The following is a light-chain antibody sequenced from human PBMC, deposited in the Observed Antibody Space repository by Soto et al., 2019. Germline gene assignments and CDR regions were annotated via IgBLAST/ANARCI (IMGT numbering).Light chain of an antibody. V-gene: IGKV1D-13*01. CDR3: QQFSNYPHV. Sequence: AIQLTQSPSSLSASLGDRSIITCLASQGIHTALAWYQQKPGNSPMLLIYDAYTVEAGVPSRFRGSGSGTDFTLTISSLQPEDFATYYCQQFSNYPHVFGQGTRLEIK. J-gene: IGKJ5*01. CDR2: DAY. CDR1: QGIHTA.